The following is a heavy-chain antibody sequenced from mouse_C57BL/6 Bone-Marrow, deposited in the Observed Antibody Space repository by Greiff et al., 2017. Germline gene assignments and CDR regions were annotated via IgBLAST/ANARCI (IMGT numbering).Heavy chain of an antibody. Sequence: EVQLVESGGGLVQSGRSLRLSCATSGFTFSDFYMEWVRPAPGKGLEWIAASRNKANDYTTEYSASVKGRFIVSRDTSQSILYLQMNALRAEDTAIYYCARGYDLDYWGQGTTLTVSS. CDR3: ARGYDLDY. D-gene: IGHD2-3*01. J-gene: IGHJ2*01. CDR2: SRNKANDYTT. V-gene: IGHV7-1*01. CDR1: GFTFSDFY.